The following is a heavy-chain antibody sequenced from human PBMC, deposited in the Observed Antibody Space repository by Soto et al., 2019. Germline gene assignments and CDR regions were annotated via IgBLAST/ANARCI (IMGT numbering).Heavy chain of an antibody. D-gene: IGHD2-2*01. J-gene: IGHJ6*03. Sequence: GASVKVSCKASGGTFSSYTISWVRQAPGQGLEWMGRIIPILGIANYAQKFQGRVTITADKSTSTAYMELSSLRSEDTAVYYCAITLGYCSSTSCPKRAYYYYYMDVWGKGTTVTVSS. CDR2: IIPILGIA. CDR1: GGTFSSYT. V-gene: IGHV1-69*02. CDR3: AITLGYCSSTSCPKRAYYYYYMDV.